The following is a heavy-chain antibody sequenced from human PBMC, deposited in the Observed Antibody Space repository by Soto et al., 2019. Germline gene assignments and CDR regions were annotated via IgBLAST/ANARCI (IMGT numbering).Heavy chain of an antibody. Sequence: ASVKVSCKTSGYTFTAFGITWVRQAPGQGLEWMGWISTYNDDTKYAQKVQGRLTMTTDTSTSTAYMELRSLTSDDTAVYYCARQFCRGINCDTWFDPWGQGTLVTVSS. D-gene: IGHD2-2*01. V-gene: IGHV1-18*01. J-gene: IGHJ5*02. CDR2: ISTYNDDT. CDR1: GYTFTAFG. CDR3: ARQFCRGINCDTWFDP.